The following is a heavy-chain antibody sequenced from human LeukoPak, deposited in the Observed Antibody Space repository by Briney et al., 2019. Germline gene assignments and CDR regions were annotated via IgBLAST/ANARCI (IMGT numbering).Heavy chain of an antibody. CDR1: GGSFSGYY. D-gene: IGHD3-16*02. V-gene: IGHV4-34*01. J-gene: IGHJ4*02. CDR3: ARLPIRMITFGGVIVSDY. Sequence: SETLSLTCAVYGGSFSGYYRSWIRQPPGKGLEWIGEINHSGSTNYNPSLKSRVTISVDTSKNQFSLKLSSVTAADTAVYYCARLPIRMITFGGVIVSDYWGQGTLVTVSS. CDR2: INHSGST.